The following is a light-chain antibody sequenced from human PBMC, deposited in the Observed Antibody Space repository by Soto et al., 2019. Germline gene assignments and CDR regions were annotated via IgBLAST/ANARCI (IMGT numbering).Light chain of an antibody. J-gene: IGKJ1*01. Sequence: DTQMTQSPSSLSASLGDRVTITCRASQGISNYLAWYQQIPGKVPRLLIYAASTLQSGVPSRFSGSGSGTDFTLTISSLQPEDVATYYCQKYNSARWTFGLGTKVDIK. CDR2: AAS. CDR3: QKYNSARWT. CDR1: QGISNY. V-gene: IGKV1-27*01.